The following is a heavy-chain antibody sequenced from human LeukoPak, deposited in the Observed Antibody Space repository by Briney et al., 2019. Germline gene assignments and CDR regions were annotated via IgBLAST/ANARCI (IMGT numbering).Heavy chain of an antibody. D-gene: IGHD3-22*01. CDR2: IKEDGSNK. Sequence: PGGSLRLSCASSGFSFSSYWLRGVRQAPGKGLEWVGNIKEDGSNKYYVDAVKGRFTISRDNAKHSLYLQMNSLRAEDTAVYYCARPAYPRHDSSGYYLEWGKGTLVTVSS. CDR3: ARPAYPRHDSSGYYLE. V-gene: IGHV3-7*01. CDR1: GFSFSSYW. J-gene: IGHJ4*02.